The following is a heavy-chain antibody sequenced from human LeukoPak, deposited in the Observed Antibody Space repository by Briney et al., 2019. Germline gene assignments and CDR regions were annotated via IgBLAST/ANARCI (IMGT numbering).Heavy chain of an antibody. CDR1: GYTFTSYD. Sequence: GASVKVSCKASGYTFTSYDINWVRQATGQGLEWMGWMNPNSGNTGYAQKFQGRVTMTRNTSISTAYMELSSLRSEDTAVYYCVRSYLPGSPDAFDIWGQGTMVTVSS. CDR2: MNPNSGNT. V-gene: IGHV1-8*01. CDR3: VRSYLPGSPDAFDI. J-gene: IGHJ3*02. D-gene: IGHD1-26*01.